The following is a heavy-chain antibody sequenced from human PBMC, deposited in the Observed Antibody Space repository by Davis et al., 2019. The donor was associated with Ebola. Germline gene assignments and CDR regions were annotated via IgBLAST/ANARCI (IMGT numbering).Heavy chain of an antibody. V-gene: IGHV5-51*01. Sequence: GESLKISCKGSGYTFSSYWIGWVRQMPGKGLEWMGIIYPGDSDTRYSPSFQGQVTISADKSFSTAYLQWSGLKASDTAMYYCARMGKSYYDSLWDYWGQGTLVTASS. D-gene: IGHD3-10*01. CDR2: IYPGDSDT. CDR1: GYTFSSYW. CDR3: ARMGKSYYDSLWDY. J-gene: IGHJ4*02.